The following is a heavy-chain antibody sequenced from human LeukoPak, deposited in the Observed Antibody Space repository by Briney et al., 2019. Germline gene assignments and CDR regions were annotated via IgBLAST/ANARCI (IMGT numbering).Heavy chain of an antibody. CDR2: ISSSSSYI. Sequence: PGGSLRLSCAASGFTFSDYYMSWICQAPGKGLEWVSSISSSSSYIYYADSVKGRFTISRDNAKNSLYLQMNSLRAEDTAVYYCARDGKAVTTRHFDYWGQGTLVTVSS. CDR1: GFTFSDYY. J-gene: IGHJ4*02. CDR3: ARDGKAVTTRHFDY. D-gene: IGHD4-11*01. V-gene: IGHV3-11*06.